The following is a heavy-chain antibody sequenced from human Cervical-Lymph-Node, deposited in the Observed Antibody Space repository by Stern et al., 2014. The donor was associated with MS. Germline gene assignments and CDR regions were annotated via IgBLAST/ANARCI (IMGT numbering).Heavy chain of an antibody. D-gene: IGHD2-15*01. Sequence: QVQLQQWGAGLLKPSETLSLTCAVYGGSFSGYYWSWIRQPPGKGLEWNGEINQSGSTNYNPSLKSRVTISVDTSKNQFSLKLSSVTAADTAVYYCASWYCSGGSCPVDYWGQGTLVTVSS. CDR2: INQSGST. J-gene: IGHJ4*02. CDR3: ASWYCSGGSCPVDY. V-gene: IGHV4-34*01. CDR1: GGSFSGYY.